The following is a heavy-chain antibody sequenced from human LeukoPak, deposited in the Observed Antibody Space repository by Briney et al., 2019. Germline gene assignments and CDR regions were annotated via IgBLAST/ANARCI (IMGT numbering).Heavy chain of an antibody. CDR1: GYSISSGYY. D-gene: IGHD1-26*01. V-gene: IGHV4-38-2*02. Sequence: SETLSLTCTVSGYSISSGYYWGWIRQPPGKGLEWIGSIYHSGSTYYNPSLKSRVTISVDTSKNQFSLKLSSVTAADTAVYYCARVRAYSYYFDYWGQGTLVTVSS. CDR2: IYHSGST. CDR3: ARVRAYSYYFDY. J-gene: IGHJ4*02.